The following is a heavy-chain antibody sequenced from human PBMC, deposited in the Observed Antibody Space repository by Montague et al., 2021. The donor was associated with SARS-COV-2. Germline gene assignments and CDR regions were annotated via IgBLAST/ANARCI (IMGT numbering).Heavy chain of an antibody. V-gene: IGHV4-59*01. CDR2: IYYSGST. CDR1: GGSFSNYY. J-gene: IGHJ4*02. CDR3: ERVQRGYYYGLGVSAHFDY. Sequence: SETLSLTCTVSGGSFSNYYWSSSRQLPGKGLEWMGYIYYSGSTNYNPSPKSRVTISVDTSTSQVSLKLSSVTAADTAVYYCERVQRGYYYGLGVSAHFDYWGQGTLVTVSS. D-gene: IGHD3-10*01.